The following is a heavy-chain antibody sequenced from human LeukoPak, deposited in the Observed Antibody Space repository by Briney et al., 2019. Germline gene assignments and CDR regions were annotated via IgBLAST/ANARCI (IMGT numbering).Heavy chain of an antibody. CDR1: GFTFSSYG. J-gene: IGHJ4*02. CDR2: ISYDGSNK. D-gene: IGHD6-13*01. CDR3: AKERAAAGTSFDY. V-gene: IGHV3-30*18. Sequence: GRSLRLSCAASGFTFSSYGMHWVRQAPGKGLEWVAVISYDGSNKYYADSVKGRFTISRDNPKNTLYLQMNSLRAEDTAVYYCAKERAAAGTSFDYWGQGTLVTVSS.